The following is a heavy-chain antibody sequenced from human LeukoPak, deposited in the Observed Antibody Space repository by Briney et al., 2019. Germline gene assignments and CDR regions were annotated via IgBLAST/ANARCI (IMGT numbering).Heavy chain of an antibody. CDR1: GYTFTSYG. Sequence: ASVTVSCKASGYTFTSYGISWVRQAPGQGLEWMGWISAYNGDTNYAQKLQGRVTMTTDTSTSTAYMELSSLRSEDTAVYYCARGVVVVPAANNWFDPWGQGTLVTVSS. CDR3: ARGVVVVPAANNWFDP. V-gene: IGHV1-18*01. D-gene: IGHD2-2*01. CDR2: ISAYNGDT. J-gene: IGHJ5*02.